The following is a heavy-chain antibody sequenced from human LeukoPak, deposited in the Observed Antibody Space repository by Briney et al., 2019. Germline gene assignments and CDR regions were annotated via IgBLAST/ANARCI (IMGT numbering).Heavy chain of an antibody. J-gene: IGHJ4*02. CDR2: ISSNGGRT. CDR1: GFSISTYG. V-gene: IGHV3-64*01. D-gene: IGHD2-2*01. Sequence: GVPLRLSCAASGFSISTYGMHCVREAPGKRLEYVSAISSNGGRTHYAKSVKGRFTISRDNSKNTLYLQMGSVRAEDTAMYYCAREYCSTTSCSNDYWGQGALVIVSS. CDR3: AREYCSTTSCSNDY.